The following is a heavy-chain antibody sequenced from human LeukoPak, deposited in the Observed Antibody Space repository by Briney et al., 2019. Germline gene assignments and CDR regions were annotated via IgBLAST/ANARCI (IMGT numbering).Heavy chain of an antibody. CDR1: GGSFSGYY. CDR2: INHSGST. J-gene: IGHJ4*02. D-gene: IGHD3-3*01. CDR3: ARVGTIFGEWPDY. V-gene: IGHV4-34*01. Sequence: SEALSLTCAVYGGSFSGYYWSWIRQPPGKGLEWIGEINHSGSTNYNPSLKSRVTISVDTSKNQFSLKLSSVTAADTAVYYCARVGTIFGEWPDYWGQGTLVTVSS.